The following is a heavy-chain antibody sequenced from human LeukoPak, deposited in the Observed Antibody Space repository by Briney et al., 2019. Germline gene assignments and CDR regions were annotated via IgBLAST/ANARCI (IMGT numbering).Heavy chain of an antibody. D-gene: IGHD3-22*01. CDR2: VSVSGGST. Sequence: GGSLRLSCAASGFTFSRYALNWARQAPGKGLEWVSTVSVSGGSTYYADSVKGRFTISRDNSKNTLYLQMNSLRAEDTAVYYCARVSSWYNYDSSGEGDNWGQGTLVTVSS. V-gene: IGHV3-23*01. CDR1: GFTFSRYA. J-gene: IGHJ4*02. CDR3: ARVSSWYNYDSSGEGDN.